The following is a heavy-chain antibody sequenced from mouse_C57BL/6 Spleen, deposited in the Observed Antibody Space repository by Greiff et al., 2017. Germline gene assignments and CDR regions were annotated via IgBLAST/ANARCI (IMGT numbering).Heavy chain of an antibody. J-gene: IGHJ3*01. Sequence: QVQLKESGPGLVQPSQSLSITCTVSGFSLTSYGVHWVRQSPGKGLEWLGVIWSGGSTDYNAAFISRLSISKDNSKSKVFFKMNSLQADDTAIYYCARMGYDYDGAWFAYWGQGTLVTVSA. CDR1: GFSLTSYG. CDR2: IWSGGST. CDR3: ARMGYDYDGAWFAY. V-gene: IGHV2-2*01. D-gene: IGHD2-4*01.